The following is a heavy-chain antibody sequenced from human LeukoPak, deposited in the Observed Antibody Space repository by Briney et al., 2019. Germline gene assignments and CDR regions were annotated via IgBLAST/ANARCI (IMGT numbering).Heavy chain of an antibody. D-gene: IGHD3-10*01. CDR3: ARKMSGWFDP. CDR1: GASISTYY. Sequence: SETLSLTCTVSGASISTYYWSWIRQSPGKGLEWIGYIYTRGNTNYNPSLRSRVTTLVDASRSQFSLKLSSVTAADTAVYYCARKMSGWFDPWGQGTLVTVSS. J-gene: IGHJ5*02. CDR2: IYTRGNT. V-gene: IGHV4-4*09.